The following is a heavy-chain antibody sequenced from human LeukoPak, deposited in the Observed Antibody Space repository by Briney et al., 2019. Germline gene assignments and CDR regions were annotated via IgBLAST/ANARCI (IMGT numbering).Heavy chain of an antibody. V-gene: IGHV3-48*03. D-gene: IGHD7-27*01. CDR3: ANWARVGPYYYYYMDV. Sequence: PGGSLRLSCAASGFTFSSYEMNWVRQAPGKGLEWVSYISSSGSTIYYADSVKGRFTISRDNAKNSLYLQMNSLRAEDTAVYYCANWARVGPYYYYYMDVWGKGTTVTISS. J-gene: IGHJ6*03. CDR1: GFTFSSYE. CDR2: ISSSGSTI.